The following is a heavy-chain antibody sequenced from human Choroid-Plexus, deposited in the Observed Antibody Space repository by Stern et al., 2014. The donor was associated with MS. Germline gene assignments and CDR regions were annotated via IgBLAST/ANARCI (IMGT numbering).Heavy chain of an antibody. CDR3: VRERCINTRCYGGRFGYYYYGMDV. Sequence: QVPLQQWGAGLLKPSETLSLTCAVYGGSFRGYYWSWIRQSPGKGLAWIGEIERVGEPTSNPSLNSAITLSGDRSKHHLSLNLIAVTAADTAIYYCVRERCINTRCYGGRFGYYYYGMDVWGQGTTVTVSS. V-gene: IGHV4-34*01. J-gene: IGHJ6*02. CDR2: IERVGEP. D-gene: IGHD2-2*01. CDR1: GGSFRGYY.